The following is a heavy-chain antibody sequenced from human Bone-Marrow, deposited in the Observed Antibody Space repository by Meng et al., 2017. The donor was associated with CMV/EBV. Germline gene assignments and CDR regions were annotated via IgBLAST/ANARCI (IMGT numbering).Heavy chain of an antibody. CDR3: ARGYPFDAYDI. CDR2: FNPNSGDA. Sequence: ASVKVSCKASGYSFASYYIHWVRQAPGQGLEWMGWFNPNSGDADYAQKFQGRVTMTRDTSISTAYMELSSLRSDDTAAYYCARGYPFDAYDIWGHETMVTVSS. D-gene: IGHD2-15*01. CDR1: GYSFASYY. J-gene: IGHJ3*02. V-gene: IGHV1-2*02.